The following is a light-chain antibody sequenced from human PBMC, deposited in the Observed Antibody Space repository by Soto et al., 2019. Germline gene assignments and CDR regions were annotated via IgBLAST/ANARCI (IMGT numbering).Light chain of an antibody. J-gene: IGLJ3*02. V-gene: IGLV2-8*01. CDR1: SSDVGAYKY. Sequence: QSALTQPPSASGSPGQSVTISCTGTSSDVGAYKYVSWYQQYPGKAPKLMIYEVTKRPSGVPDRFSGSKSGNTASLTVSGLQAEEEADYYCTSYVGNDIWVFGGGTQLTVL. CDR2: EVT. CDR3: TSYVGNDIWV.